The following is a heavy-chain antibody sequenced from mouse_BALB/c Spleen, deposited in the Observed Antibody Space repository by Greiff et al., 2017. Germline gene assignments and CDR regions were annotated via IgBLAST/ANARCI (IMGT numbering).Heavy chain of an antibody. CDR3: TRDRGGYYDY. CDR2: ISSGGSYT. CDR1: GFTFSSYT. D-gene: IGHD2-3*01. V-gene: IGHV5-6-4*01. J-gene: IGHJ2*01. Sequence: EVHLVESGGGLVKPGGSLKLSCAASGFTFSSYTMSWVRQTPEKRLEWVATISSGGSYTYYPDSVKGRFTISRDNAKNTLYLQMSSLKSEDTAMYYCTRDRGGYYDYWGQGTTLTVSS.